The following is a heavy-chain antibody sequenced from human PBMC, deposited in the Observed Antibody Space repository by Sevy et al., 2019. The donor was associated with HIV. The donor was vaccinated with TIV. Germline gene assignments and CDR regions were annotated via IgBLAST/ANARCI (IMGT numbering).Heavy chain of an antibody. V-gene: IGHV4-59*01. J-gene: IGHJ6*03. CDR2: VYYTGKT. CDR3: ARGGAGRQFDYYYYMDV. Sequence: SETLSLTCNVSGVSITRSYWNWIRQTPGKGLEWIAFVYYTGKTNYNPSLKSRVTVSLDTSKGQFSPKLSSVTAADTAVYYCARGGAGRQFDYYYYMDVWGKGTTVTVSS. D-gene: IGHD6-6*01. CDR1: GVSITRSY.